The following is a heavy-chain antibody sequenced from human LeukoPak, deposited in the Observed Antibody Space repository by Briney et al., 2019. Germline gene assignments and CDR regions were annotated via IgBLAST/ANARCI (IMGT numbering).Heavy chain of an antibody. D-gene: IGHD6-13*01. V-gene: IGHV6-1*01. CDR1: GDSVSSNSAA. Sequence: PSQTLSLTCASSGDSVSSNSAAWNWIRQSPSRGLERLGRTYYRSRWYNDYAVFVKSRITINPDTSKNQFSLQLNSVTPEDTAMYYCAREGSRSWYYFDYWGQGSLVTVSS. CDR2: TYYRSRWYN. J-gene: IGHJ4*02. CDR3: AREGSRSWYYFDY.